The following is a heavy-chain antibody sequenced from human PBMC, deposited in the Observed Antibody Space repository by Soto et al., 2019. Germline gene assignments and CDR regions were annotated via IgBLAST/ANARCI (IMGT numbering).Heavy chain of an antibody. CDR3: ARADFWSGAYYYGMDV. J-gene: IGHJ6*02. D-gene: IGHD3-3*01. CDR1: GFTFSSYG. CDR2: IWYDGSNK. Sequence: GGSLRLSCAASGFTFSSYGMHWVRQAPGKGLEWVAVIWYDGSNKYYADSVKGRFTISRDNSKNTLYLQMNSLRAEDTAVYYCARADFWSGAYYYGMDVWGQGTTVTVSS. V-gene: IGHV3-33*01.